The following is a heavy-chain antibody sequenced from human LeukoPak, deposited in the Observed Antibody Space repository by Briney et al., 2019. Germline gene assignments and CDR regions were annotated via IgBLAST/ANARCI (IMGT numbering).Heavy chain of an antibody. Sequence: GGSLRLSCAGSGFTFSNYAMTWVRQAPGKGLEWVSAISGSAGSTYYADSVKGRFTISGDNSKNTLYLQMNSLRAEDTAVYFCAKDAATVPPRTHDYWGQGTLVTVSS. J-gene: IGHJ4*02. CDR2: ISGSAGST. V-gene: IGHV3-23*01. D-gene: IGHD4-17*01. CDR1: GFTFSNYA. CDR3: AKDAATVPPRTHDY.